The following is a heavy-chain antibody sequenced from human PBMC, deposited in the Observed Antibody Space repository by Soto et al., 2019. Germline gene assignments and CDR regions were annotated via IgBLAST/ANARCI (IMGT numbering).Heavy chain of an antibody. V-gene: IGHV4-59*01. Sequence: QVQLQESGPGLVKPSETLSLTCTVSGGSISSYYWSWIRQPPGKGLEWIGYIYYSGSTNYNPSLKSRFTISVYTSKNQFSLKLSSVTAADSAVYYCAREGLTGTIGLYYYYGMDVWGQGTTVSVSS. CDR1: GGSISSYY. CDR3: AREGLTGTIGLYYYYGMDV. CDR2: IYYSGST. D-gene: IGHD1-7*01. J-gene: IGHJ6*02.